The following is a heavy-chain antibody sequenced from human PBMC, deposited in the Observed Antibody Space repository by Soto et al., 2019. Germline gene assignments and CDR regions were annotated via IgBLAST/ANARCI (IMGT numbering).Heavy chain of an antibody. Sequence: QVHLQESGPGLVKPSETLSLTCTVSDGSVSSSSYSWNWIRQPPGKGLEWIGYIYYTGTTNHNPSLKSRLTISVDTSKNQFSLKLSALTAADTAVYYCARAWGGYSYDSVSYFDYWGQGTLVTVSS. CDR3: ARAWGGYSYDSVSYFDY. J-gene: IGHJ4*02. V-gene: IGHV4-61*01. D-gene: IGHD5-18*01. CDR1: DGSVSSSSYS. CDR2: IYYTGTT.